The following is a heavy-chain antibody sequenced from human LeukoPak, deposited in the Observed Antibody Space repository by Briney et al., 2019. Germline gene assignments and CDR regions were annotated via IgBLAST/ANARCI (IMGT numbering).Heavy chain of an antibody. CDR1: GYSFTDYY. D-gene: IGHD6-13*01. CDR2: INTNTGNP. V-gene: IGHV7-4-1*02. CDR3: ARDSPAAGFAAGIGY. Sequence: ASVKVSCKASGYSFTDYYIHWVRQAPGQGLEWMGWINTNTGNPTYAQGFTGRFVFSLDTSVSTAYLQISSLKAEDTAVYYCARDSPAAGFAAGIGYWGQGTLVTVSS. J-gene: IGHJ4*02.